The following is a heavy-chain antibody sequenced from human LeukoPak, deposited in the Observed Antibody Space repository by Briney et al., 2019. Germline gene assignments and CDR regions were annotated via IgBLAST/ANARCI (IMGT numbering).Heavy chain of an antibody. CDR2: ITRDGNEK. Sequence: GGSLRLSCEVSGLIFSTYWMTWVRQAPGKGLEWVATITRDGNEKYYVDSVKGRFTISRDNAKDSLCLQMNSLRAEDTAVYYCARDYSLTAMDVWGQGTTVTVSS. V-gene: IGHV3-7*03. J-gene: IGHJ6*02. CDR3: ARDYSLTAMDV. CDR1: GLIFSTYW. D-gene: IGHD2-15*01.